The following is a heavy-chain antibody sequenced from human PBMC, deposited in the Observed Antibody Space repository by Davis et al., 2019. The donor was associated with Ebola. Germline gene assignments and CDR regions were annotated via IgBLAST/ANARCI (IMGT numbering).Heavy chain of an antibody. CDR3: ARQRKRDWIQPLF. CDR1: GYSFTSYW. D-gene: IGHD5-18*01. CDR2: IDPSDSYT. Sequence: GESLKISCKGSGYSFTSYWISWVRQMPGKGLEWMGRIDPSDSYTNYSPSFQGHVTISAAKSISTSYLQWGSLKASDTAMYYCARQRKRDWIQPLFWGQGTLVTVSS. J-gene: IGHJ4*02. V-gene: IGHV5-10-1*01.